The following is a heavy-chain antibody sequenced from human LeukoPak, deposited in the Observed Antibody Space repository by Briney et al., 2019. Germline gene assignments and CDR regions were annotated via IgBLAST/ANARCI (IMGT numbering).Heavy chain of an antibody. CDR1: GFTFTSFP. CDR2: ISGGGDIT. Sequence: GGSLRLSCAASGFTFTSFPMTWVRQAPGKGLEWVSGISGGGDITKYADSVKGRFTTSRDKSKNTLYLQMNSLRAEDTAIYYCARAGAVWSFDYWGQGTLVTVS. J-gene: IGHJ4*02. V-gene: IGHV3-23*01. CDR3: ARAGAVWSFDY. D-gene: IGHD1-26*01.